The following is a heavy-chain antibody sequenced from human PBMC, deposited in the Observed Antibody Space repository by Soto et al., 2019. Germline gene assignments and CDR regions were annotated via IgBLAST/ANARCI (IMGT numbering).Heavy chain of an antibody. V-gene: IGHV3-74*01. CDR3: ARGRGVGDYVYFDC. J-gene: IGHJ4*02. D-gene: IGHD3-16*01. CDR1: GFTFSSYW. CDR2: IGSDGSPT. Sequence: EVQLVESGGGLVQPGGSLRLSCAASGFTFSSYWIHWVRQAPGKGLVWVSRIGSDGSPTRYADSVKGRFTISRDNGKNTLYLQRMSLRAEDTSVYYCARGRGVGDYVYFDCWGPGTRDTVSS.